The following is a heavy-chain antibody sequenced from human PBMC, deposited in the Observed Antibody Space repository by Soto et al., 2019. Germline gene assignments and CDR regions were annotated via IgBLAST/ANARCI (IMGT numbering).Heavy chain of an antibody. CDR3: SRHLGYIWGSYRSASDAFDI. J-gene: IGHJ3*02. CDR1: GGSISSYY. CDR2: IYYSGST. D-gene: IGHD3-16*02. V-gene: IGHV4-59*08. Sequence: TLSLTCTVSGGSISSYYWSWIRQPPGKGLEWIGYIYYSGSTNYNPSLKSRITISVDTSKNQFSLKLSSVTAADTAVYYFSRHLGYIWGSYRSASDAFDIWGQGTMVTVSS.